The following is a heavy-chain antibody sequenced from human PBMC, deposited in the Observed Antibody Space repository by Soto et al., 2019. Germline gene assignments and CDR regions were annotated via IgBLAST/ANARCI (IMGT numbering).Heavy chain of an antibody. CDR3: ARENDSIDY. CDR2: IYTSGST. D-gene: IGHD3-22*01. V-gene: IGHV4-4*07. J-gene: IGHJ4*02. Sequence: SETQCLTSTVSDGSISSYDGSWIRQPAGKGLEWIGRIYTSGSTNSNPSLKSRVTMSVDTSKNQFSLKLSSVTAADTAVYYCARENDSIDYWGQGTLVTVFS. CDR1: DGSISSYD.